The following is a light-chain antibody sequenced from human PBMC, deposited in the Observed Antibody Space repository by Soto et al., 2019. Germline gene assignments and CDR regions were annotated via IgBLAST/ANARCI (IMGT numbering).Light chain of an antibody. J-gene: IGKJ1*01. CDR1: QSVSSTY. V-gene: IGKV3-20*01. CDR2: RAS. Sequence: EIVLTQSPGTLPLSPGERATRSCRASQSVSSTYLAWLQQKAGQAPRLRIQRASSRGTGIPNRFSGSGSWTELTLTISRREPEDFAVYYCQEDGSLRWSFDQGTKVETK. CDR3: QEDGSLRWS.